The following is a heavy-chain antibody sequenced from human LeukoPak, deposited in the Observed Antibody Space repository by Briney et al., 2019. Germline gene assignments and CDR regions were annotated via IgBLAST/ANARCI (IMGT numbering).Heavy chain of an antibody. V-gene: IGHV3-74*01. Sequence: GGSLRLSCVASGFTFSSYWMHWVRQTPGQGLMWVARIQSDGSTIYADSVQSRFTISRDNAKNTVYLQMNSLRVDDTSVYYCARSIPYYYGDYSNSYMDVWGKGTTVTVSS. CDR3: ARSIPYYYGDYSNSYMDV. D-gene: IGHD4-17*01. J-gene: IGHJ6*03. CDR1: GFTFSSYW. CDR2: IQSDGST.